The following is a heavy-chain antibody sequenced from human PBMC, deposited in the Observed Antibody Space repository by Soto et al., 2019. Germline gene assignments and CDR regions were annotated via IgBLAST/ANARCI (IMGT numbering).Heavy chain of an antibody. CDR2: IYSGGST. V-gene: IGHV3-53*01. CDR3: ARDRVESGYPEYFQH. D-gene: IGHD3-22*01. Sequence: PGGSLRLSCAASGFTVSSNYMSWVRQAPGKGLEWVSVIYSGGSTYYADSVKGRFTISRDNSKNTLYLQMNSLRAEDTAVYYCARDRVESGYPEYFQHWGQGTLVTAPQ. CDR1: GFTVSSNY. J-gene: IGHJ1*01.